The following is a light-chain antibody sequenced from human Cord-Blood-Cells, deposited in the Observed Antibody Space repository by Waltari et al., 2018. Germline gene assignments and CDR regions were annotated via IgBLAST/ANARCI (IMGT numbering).Light chain of an antibody. CDR3: QSYDSSLSGYV. J-gene: IGLJ1*01. Sequence: QSVLTQPPSVSGAPGQRVTISRTGSSPNIGAGSDAHWYQQLPGTAPKLLIYGNSNRPSGVPDRFSGSKSGTSASLAITGLQAEDEADYYCQSYDSSLSGYVFGTGTKVTVL. CDR1: SPNIGAGSD. V-gene: IGLV1-40*01. CDR2: GNS.